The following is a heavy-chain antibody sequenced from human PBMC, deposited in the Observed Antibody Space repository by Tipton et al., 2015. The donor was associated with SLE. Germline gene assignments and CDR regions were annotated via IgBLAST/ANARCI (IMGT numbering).Heavy chain of an antibody. CDR2: ISYDGSNK. CDR3: ARGEDSSSWLFDY. D-gene: IGHD6-13*01. CDR1: GFTFSSYA. Sequence: SLRLSCAASGFTFSSYAMHWVRQAPGKGLEWVAVISYDGSNKYYADSVKGRFTISRDNSKNTLYLQMNSLRAEDTAVYYCARGEDSSSWLFDYWGQGTLVTVSS. J-gene: IGHJ4*02. V-gene: IGHV3-30-3*01.